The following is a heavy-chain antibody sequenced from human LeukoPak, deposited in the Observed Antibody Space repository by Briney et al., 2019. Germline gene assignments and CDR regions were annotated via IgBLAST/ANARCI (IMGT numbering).Heavy chain of an antibody. D-gene: IGHD4-17*01. Sequence: PGRSLRLSCAASGFTFSSYGMHWVRQAPGKGLEWVAVISYDGSNKYYADSVKGRFTISRDNSKNSLYLQMNSLRAEDTALYYCAKGVDYGDFKGFDYWGQGTLVTVSS. CDR2: ISYDGSNK. CDR3: AKGVDYGDFKGFDY. J-gene: IGHJ4*02. V-gene: IGHV3-30*18. CDR1: GFTFSSYG.